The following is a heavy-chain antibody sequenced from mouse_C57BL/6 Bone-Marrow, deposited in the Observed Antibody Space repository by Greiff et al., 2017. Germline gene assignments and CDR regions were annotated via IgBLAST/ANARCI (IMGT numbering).Heavy chain of an antibody. J-gene: IGHJ1*03. D-gene: IGHD1-1*01. Sequence: EVQGVESGGGLVQPGGSLKLSCAASGFTFSDYYMYWVRQTPEKRLEWVAYISNGGGSTYYPDTVKGRFTISRDNAKNTLYLQMSRLKSEDTAMYYCARHPYYYGSSYGYFDVWGTGTTVTVSS. CDR3: ARHPYYYGSSYGYFDV. CDR2: ISNGGGST. V-gene: IGHV5-12*01. CDR1: GFTFSDYY.